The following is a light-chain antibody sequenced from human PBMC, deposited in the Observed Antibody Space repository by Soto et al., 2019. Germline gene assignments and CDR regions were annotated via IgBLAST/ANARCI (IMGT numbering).Light chain of an antibody. Sequence: DIQMTQSPSTLSASVGARVTITCRASQSISSWLAWYQQKPGKAPKLLIYDASSLESGVPSRFSGSGSGTEFTLPISSLQPDDFATYYCQQYNSYSRMYTFGQGNKLEIK. CDR1: QSISSW. CDR2: DAS. J-gene: IGKJ2*01. CDR3: QQYNSYSRMYT. V-gene: IGKV1-5*01.